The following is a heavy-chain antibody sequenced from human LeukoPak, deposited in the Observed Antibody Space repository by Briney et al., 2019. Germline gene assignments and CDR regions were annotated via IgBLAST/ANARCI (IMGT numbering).Heavy chain of an antibody. D-gene: IGHD6-19*01. CDR2: ISKSGVDT. V-gene: IGHV3-23*01. Sequence: PGGSLRLSCVASGFTFNAYAMSWVRQAPGKGLEWVSAISKSGVDTYYADSVKGRFTISRDNSKNTMYLQINSLRAEDTAVYHCAKDRGTGWTRLDYWGQGTLVTVSS. CDR3: AKDRGTGWTRLDY. J-gene: IGHJ4*02. CDR1: GFTFNAYA.